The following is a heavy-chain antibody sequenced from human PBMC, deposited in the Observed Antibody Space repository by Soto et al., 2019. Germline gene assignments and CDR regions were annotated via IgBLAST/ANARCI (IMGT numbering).Heavy chain of an antibody. D-gene: IGHD6-13*01. CDR3: ARTRIAAAGNPDYFDY. V-gene: IGHV4-59*12. J-gene: IGHJ4*02. CDR1: GGSISSDY. CDR2: IYYSGST. Sequence: SETLSLTCTVSGGSISSDYWSWMRQPPGAALEWIGYIYYSGSTNYNPTLKSRVTISVDTSKNQFSLRLSSVTAADTAIYYCARTRIAAAGNPDYFDYWGQGTLVTVSS.